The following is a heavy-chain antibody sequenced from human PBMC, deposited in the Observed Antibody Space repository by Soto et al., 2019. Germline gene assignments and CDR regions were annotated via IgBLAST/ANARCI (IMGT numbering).Heavy chain of an antibody. Sequence: QVHLVQSGAEVKKPGASVKVSCKASGYIFSSHGISWVRQAPGRGLEWMAWISAYNDDRNYAETLQGRVSVTTDTSPNTAYMELRSLRSDDTAVYYCARQAFDADYIEFWGQGTLFTVSS. V-gene: IGHV1-18*01. D-gene: IGHD6-25*01. CDR2: ISAYNDDR. J-gene: IGHJ4*02. CDR3: ARQAFDADYIEF. CDR1: GYIFSSHG.